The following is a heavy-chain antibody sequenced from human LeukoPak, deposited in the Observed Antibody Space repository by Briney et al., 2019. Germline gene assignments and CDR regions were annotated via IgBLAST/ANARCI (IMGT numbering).Heavy chain of an antibody. Sequence: GGSLRLSCAASGFTFSSYAMSCVRQAPGKGLEWVSAISGSGGSTYYADSVKGRFTISRDNSKNTLYLQMNSLRAEDAAVYYCAKADSNYYDSSGYYYVGYWGQGTPVTVSS. J-gene: IGHJ4*02. V-gene: IGHV3-23*01. CDR3: AKADSNYYDSSGYYYVGY. CDR2: ISGSGGST. D-gene: IGHD3-22*01. CDR1: GFTFSSYA.